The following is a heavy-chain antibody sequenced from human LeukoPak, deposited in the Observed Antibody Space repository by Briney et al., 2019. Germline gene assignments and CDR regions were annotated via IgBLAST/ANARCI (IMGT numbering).Heavy chain of an antibody. CDR1: GGTFSSYA. V-gene: IGHV1-69*04. Sequence: ASVTVSCKASGGTFSSYAISWVRQAPGQGLEWMGRIIPILGIANYAQKFQGRVTITADKSTSTAYMELSSLRSEDTAVYYCATIWFGESDYYYYGMDVWGQGTTVTVSS. D-gene: IGHD3-10*01. CDR3: ATIWFGESDYYYYGMDV. J-gene: IGHJ6*02. CDR2: IIPILGIA.